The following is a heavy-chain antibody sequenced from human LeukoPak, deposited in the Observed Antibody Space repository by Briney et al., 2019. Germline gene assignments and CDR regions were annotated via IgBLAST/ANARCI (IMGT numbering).Heavy chain of an antibody. Sequence: SETLSLTCAVSGGSISSSNWWSWVRQPPGKGLEWIGEIYHSGSTNYNPSLKSRVTISVDTSKNQFSLKLSSVTAADTAVYYCARRVTIVLRYFDWLPAGNWFDPWGQGTLVTVSS. V-gene: IGHV4-4*02. D-gene: IGHD3-9*01. CDR2: IYHSGST. CDR1: GGSISSSNW. J-gene: IGHJ5*02. CDR3: ARRVTIVLRYFDWLPAGNWFDP.